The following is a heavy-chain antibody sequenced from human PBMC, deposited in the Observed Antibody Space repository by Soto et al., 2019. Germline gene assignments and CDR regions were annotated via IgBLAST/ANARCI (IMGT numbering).Heavy chain of an antibody. V-gene: IGHV4-34*01. CDR3: AREAGGISSAGEPYYYYGMDV. D-gene: IGHD6-13*01. Sequence: SETLSLTCAVYGGSFSGYYWRWIRQPPGNGLEWIGEINHSGSTNYNPSLKSRVTVLIDTSKNLFFLKVSSVTAADTAVYYCAREAGGISSAGEPYYYYGMDVWGQGTTVTVSS. CDR1: GGSFSGYY. CDR2: INHSGST. J-gene: IGHJ6*02.